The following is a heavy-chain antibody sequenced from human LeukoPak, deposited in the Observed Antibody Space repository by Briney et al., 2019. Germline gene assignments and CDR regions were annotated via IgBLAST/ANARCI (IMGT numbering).Heavy chain of an antibody. CDR1: GYSISSGYQ. V-gene: IGHV4-38-2*02. D-gene: IGHD2-2*01. CDR3: ARDPRWLTPDCTSTSCYENYFDP. Sequence: SKTLSLTCAVSGYSISSGYQWAWIRQPPGKTLEWIGSIFHTGSAHYNPSLKSRVTMSIDTSTNHFSLRLSSVTAADTALYYCARDPRWLTPDCTSTSCYENYFDPWGQGILVTVSS. CDR2: IFHTGSA. J-gene: IGHJ5*02.